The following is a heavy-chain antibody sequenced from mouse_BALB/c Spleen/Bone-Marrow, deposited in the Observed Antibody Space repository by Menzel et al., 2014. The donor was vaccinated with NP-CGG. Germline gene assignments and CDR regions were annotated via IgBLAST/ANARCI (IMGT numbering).Heavy chain of an antibody. CDR3: TRLHYYGYSAY. D-gene: IGHD1-2*01. J-gene: IGHJ3*01. CDR1: GFDFSSYW. CDR2: INPDSSTI. V-gene: IGHV4-1*02. Sequence: EVKVVESGGGLVQPGGSLKLSCAASGFDFSSYWMSWVRQAPGKGLEWIGEINPDSSTINYTPSLKDKFIISRVKAKNTLYLQKNKLRAEDTALYYCTRLHYYGYSAYWGQGTLVTVS.